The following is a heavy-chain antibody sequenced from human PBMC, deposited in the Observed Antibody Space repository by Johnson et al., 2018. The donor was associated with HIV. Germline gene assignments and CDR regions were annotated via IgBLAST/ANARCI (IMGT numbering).Heavy chain of an antibody. CDR2: IRYDGFNK. CDR3: ARSNAFDI. J-gene: IGHJ3*02. CDR1: GFTFSSYG. V-gene: IGHV3-33*01. Sequence: QVQLVESGGGVVQPGRSLRLSCATSGFTFSSYGMHWVRQAPGKGLEWVAFIRYDGFNKYFADSVKGRFTISKDNSKNTLYLQMNSLRAEDTAVYYCARSNAFDIWGQGTMVTVSS.